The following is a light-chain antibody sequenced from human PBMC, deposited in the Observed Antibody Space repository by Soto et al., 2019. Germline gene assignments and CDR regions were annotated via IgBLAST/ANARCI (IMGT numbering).Light chain of an antibody. V-gene: IGKV1-39*01. CDR2: GAS. CDR1: QRISNY. J-gene: IGKJ2*01. CDR3: QQSYSTPYT. Sequence: DIQMTQSPASLSASVGDRVTITCRASQRISNYLNWYQQKPGEAPKLLIYGASNLQSGVPSRFSGSGSGSEVTLTISSLQSEDFATYYCQQSYSTPYTFGQGTRLEIK.